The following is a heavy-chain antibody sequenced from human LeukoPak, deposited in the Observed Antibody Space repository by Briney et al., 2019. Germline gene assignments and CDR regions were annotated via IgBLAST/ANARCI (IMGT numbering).Heavy chain of an antibody. CDR3: ARVGQGQYQLPNWFDP. J-gene: IGHJ5*02. Sequence: SVKVSCKASGGTFSSYAISWVRQAPGQGLEWMGGIIPIFGTANYAQKFQGRVTITTDESTSTAYMELSSLRSEDTAVYYCARVGQGQYQLPNWFDPWGQGTLVTVSS. V-gene: IGHV1-69*05. D-gene: IGHD2-2*01. CDR1: GGTFSSYA. CDR2: IIPIFGTA.